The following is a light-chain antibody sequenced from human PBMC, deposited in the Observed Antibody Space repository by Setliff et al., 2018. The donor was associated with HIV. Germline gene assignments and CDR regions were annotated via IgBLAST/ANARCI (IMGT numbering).Light chain of an antibody. CDR1: SSDVGSYNF. V-gene: IGLV2-14*03. Sequence: QSVLTQPASVSGSPGQSITIACSGSSSDVGSYNFVSWYQQHPGKAPQVIIYDVSRRPSGVSSRFSVSKSGNTASLTISVLQAEDQADYYCCSYTSSLTYVFGTGTKVTVL. CDR2: DVS. CDR3: CSYTSSLTYV. J-gene: IGLJ1*01.